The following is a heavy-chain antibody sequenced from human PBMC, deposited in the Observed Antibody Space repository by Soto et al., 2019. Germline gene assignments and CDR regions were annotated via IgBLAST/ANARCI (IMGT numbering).Heavy chain of an antibody. Sequence: EVQLVESGGGLVQPGRSLRLSCAASGFTFDDYAMHWVRQAPGKGLEWVSAISGSGGSTYYADSVKGRFTISRDNSKNTLYLQMNSLRAEDTAVYYCAKVAQLGMRGHFDYWGQGTLVTVSS. V-gene: IGHV3-23*04. CDR2: ISGSGGST. J-gene: IGHJ4*02. CDR1: GFTFDDYA. D-gene: IGHD7-27*01. CDR3: AKVAQLGMRGHFDY.